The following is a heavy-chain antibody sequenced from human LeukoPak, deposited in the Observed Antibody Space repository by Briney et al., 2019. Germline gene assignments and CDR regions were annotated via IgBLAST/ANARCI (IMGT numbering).Heavy chain of an antibody. J-gene: IGHJ4*02. CDR1: GYTLTELS. D-gene: IGHD6-6*01. Sequence: ASVRVSCKVSGYTLTELSMHWVRQAPGKGLEWVGGFDPEDGETIYAQKFQGRVTMTEDTSTDTAYMELSSLRSEDTAVYYCATASSSSSGVDYWGQGTLVTVSS. CDR3: ATASSSSSGVDY. CDR2: FDPEDGET. V-gene: IGHV1-24*01.